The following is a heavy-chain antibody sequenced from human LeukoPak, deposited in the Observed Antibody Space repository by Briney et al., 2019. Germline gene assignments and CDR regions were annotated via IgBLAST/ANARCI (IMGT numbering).Heavy chain of an antibody. CDR3: ARGAATAPVH. J-gene: IGHJ4*02. CDR1: GGSISSYY. V-gene: IGHV4-59*01. D-gene: IGHD6-13*01. Sequence: SETLSLTCAVSGGSISSYYWSWIRQPPGKGLEWIGYIYYSGSTNYNPSLKSRVTISVDTSKNQFSLKLSSLTAADTAVYYCARGAATAPVHWGQGTLVTVSS. CDR2: IYYSGST.